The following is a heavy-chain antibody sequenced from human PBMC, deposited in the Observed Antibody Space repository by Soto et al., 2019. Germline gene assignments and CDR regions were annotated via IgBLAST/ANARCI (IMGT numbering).Heavy chain of an antibody. J-gene: IGHJ5*02. CDR1: GGFISSSSYY. CDR2: IYYSGST. Sequence: SETLSLTCTVSGGFISSSSYYWGWIRQAPGKGLEWIGSIYYSGSTYYNPSLKSRVTISVDTSKNQFSLKLSSVTAADTAVYYCARQSAVARNLFDPWGQGTLVTVSS. D-gene: IGHD6-19*01. CDR3: ARQSAVARNLFDP. V-gene: IGHV4-39*01.